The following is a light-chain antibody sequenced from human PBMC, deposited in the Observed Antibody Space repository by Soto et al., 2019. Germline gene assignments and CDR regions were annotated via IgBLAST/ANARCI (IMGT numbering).Light chain of an antibody. Sequence: QSALTQPASVSGSPGQSITISCTGTSSDVGDYNYVSWYQQHPGRAPKLIIYDVTNRPSGISNRFSGSKSGNTASLTISGLQTEDEADYYCISFTSRHIYVFGTGTKVTVL. V-gene: IGLV2-14*03. CDR2: DVT. J-gene: IGLJ1*01. CDR3: ISFTSRHIYV. CDR1: SSDVGDYNY.